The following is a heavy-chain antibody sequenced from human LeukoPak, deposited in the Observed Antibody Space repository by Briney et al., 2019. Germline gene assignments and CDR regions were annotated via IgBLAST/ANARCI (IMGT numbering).Heavy chain of an antibody. Sequence: GGSLRLSCAASGFTFSSYSMNWVRQAPGKGLEWVSYISSSSSTTYYADSVKGRFTISRDNSKNTLYLQMNSLRAEDTAVYYCAKDLRFGSPNLFDYWGQGTLVTVSS. CDR3: AKDLRFGSPNLFDY. CDR1: GFTFSSYS. D-gene: IGHD3-16*01. J-gene: IGHJ4*02. CDR2: ISSSSSTT. V-gene: IGHV3-48*01.